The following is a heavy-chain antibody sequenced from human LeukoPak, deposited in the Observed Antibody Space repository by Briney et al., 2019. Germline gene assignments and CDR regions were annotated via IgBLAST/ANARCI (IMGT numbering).Heavy chain of an antibody. D-gene: IGHD1-26*01. V-gene: IGHV3-30-3*01. J-gene: IGHJ5*02. CDR2: ISYDGSNK. CDR3: ARNPRRWELQVAWFDP. Sequence: GRSLRLSCAASGFTFSSYAMHWVRQAPGKGLEWVAVISYDGSNKYYADSVKGRFTISRDNSKNTLYLQMNSLRAEDTAVYYCARNPRRWELQVAWFDPWGQGTLVTVSS. CDR1: GFTFSSYA.